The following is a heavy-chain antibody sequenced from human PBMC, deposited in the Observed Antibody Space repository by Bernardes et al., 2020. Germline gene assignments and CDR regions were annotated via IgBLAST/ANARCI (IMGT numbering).Heavy chain of an antibody. CDR1: GFTFNMYW. J-gene: IGHJ4*02. V-gene: IGHV3-7*01. D-gene: IGHD5-18*01. CDR3: ARDALDGYKVD. Sequence: GSLRLSCAASGFTFNMYWMSWVRQAPGKGLESVANIKHDGTEKYYVDSVEGRFTISRDNAKNSLYLHLSSLRVEDTAVYYCARDALDGYKVDWGQGTLVTVSS. CDR2: IKHDGTEK.